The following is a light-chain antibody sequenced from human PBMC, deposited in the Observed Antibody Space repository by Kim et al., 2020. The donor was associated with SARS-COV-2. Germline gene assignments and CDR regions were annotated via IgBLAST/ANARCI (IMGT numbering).Light chain of an antibody. CDR2: AAS. Sequence: VGDRVTSTCRASQSISSYLNWYQQKPGKAPKLLIYAASSLQSGVPSRFSGSGAGTDFTLTSSSLQPEDFATYYCQQSYSTPRLTFGGGAKVDIK. CDR1: QSISSY. J-gene: IGKJ4*01. V-gene: IGKV1-39*01. CDR3: QQSYSTPRLT.